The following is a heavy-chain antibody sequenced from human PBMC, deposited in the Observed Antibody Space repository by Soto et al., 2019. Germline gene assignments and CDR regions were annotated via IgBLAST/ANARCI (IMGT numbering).Heavy chain of an antibody. J-gene: IGHJ4*02. Sequence: SETLSLTCTVSGGSISSYYWSWIRQPPGKGLEWIGYIYYSGSTNYNPSLKSRVTISVDTSKDQFTLQLSSVTAADTAVYYCATSYGNAWYTNWGQGTQVTVSS. CDR3: ATSYGNAWYTN. D-gene: IGHD6-13*01. CDR2: IYYSGST. CDR1: GGSISSYY. V-gene: IGHV4-59*08.